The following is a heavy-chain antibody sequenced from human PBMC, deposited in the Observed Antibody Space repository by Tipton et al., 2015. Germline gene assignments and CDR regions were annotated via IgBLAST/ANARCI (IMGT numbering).Heavy chain of an antibody. CDR1: GFTFSTYA. CDR3: ARDAADYYDSGWGTFDI. CDR2: ITGSGDTT. D-gene: IGHD3-22*01. V-gene: IGHV3-23*01. J-gene: IGHJ3*02. Sequence: SLRLSCAASGFTFSTYAMSWVRQAPGKGLEWVSAITGSGDTTFHADSVKGRLTISRDNSKNALYLQMNSLRAEDTAVYYRARDAADYYDSGWGTFDIWGQGTMVTVSS.